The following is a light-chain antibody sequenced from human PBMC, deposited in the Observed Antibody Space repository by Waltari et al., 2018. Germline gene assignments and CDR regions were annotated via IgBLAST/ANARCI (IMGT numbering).Light chain of an antibody. V-gene: IGKV4-1*01. CDR1: QTVLYSANNKNY. CDR3: QQHYTTPWT. Sequence: DIVMTQSPDSLAVSLGERATINCKSSQTVLYSANNKNYLTLAQHKPGQPPKLLISWASIREAGVPDRVTGSGSGTDFTLTISSLQAEDVAVYYCQQHYTTPWTFGQGTKVEIK. J-gene: IGKJ1*01. CDR2: WAS.